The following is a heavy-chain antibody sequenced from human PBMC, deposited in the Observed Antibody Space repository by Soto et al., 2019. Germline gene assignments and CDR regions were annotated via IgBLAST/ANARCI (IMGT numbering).Heavy chain of an antibody. CDR3: VRGGRGYTRDDVFDI. D-gene: IGHD2-2*02. V-gene: IGHV3-21*06. CDR2: ISSSSSPI. Sequence: EVQLVESGGGLVKPGGSLRLSCVDSGFTFSSYSMNWVRQAPGKGLEWVSSISSSSSPIFYADSLKGRFTIFRDYAKSSLYLQMNSLRAEDTAVYYCVRGGRGYTRDDVFDIWCQGTMVTVSS. CDR1: GFTFSSYS. J-gene: IGHJ3*02.